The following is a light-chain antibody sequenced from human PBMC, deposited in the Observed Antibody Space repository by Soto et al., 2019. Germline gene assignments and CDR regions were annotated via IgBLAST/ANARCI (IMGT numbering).Light chain of an antibody. Sequence: EVVLTQSPDTLSLSPGETATLSCRASQDVSIYVAWYQKRPGQPPRLVVYDASKRATGIPARFSGSGSGTDFTLTNATLEPEDLGVYYCQQRRNWPTFGGGTKVEI. CDR1: QDVSIY. CDR3: QQRRNWPT. V-gene: IGKV3-11*01. CDR2: DAS. J-gene: IGKJ4*01.